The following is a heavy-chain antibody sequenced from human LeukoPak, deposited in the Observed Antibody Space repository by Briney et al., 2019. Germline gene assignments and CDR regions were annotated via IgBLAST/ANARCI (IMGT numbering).Heavy chain of an antibody. Sequence: ASVKVSCKASGGTFSSYAISWVRQAPGQGLEWMGRIIPILGIANYAQKFQGRVTITADKSTSTAYMELSSLRSGDTAVYYCARPGIPAGGDYFDYWGQGTLVTVSS. CDR2: IIPILGIA. V-gene: IGHV1-69*04. CDR3: ARPGIPAGGDYFDY. J-gene: IGHJ4*02. D-gene: IGHD2-21*01. CDR1: GGTFSSYA.